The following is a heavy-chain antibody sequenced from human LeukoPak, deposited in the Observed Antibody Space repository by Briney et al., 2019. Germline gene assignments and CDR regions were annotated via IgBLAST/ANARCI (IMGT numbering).Heavy chain of an antibody. CDR3: ARTTGRFDF. J-gene: IGHJ4*02. CDR2: INTNTGNP. D-gene: IGHD1-14*01. V-gene: IGHV7-4-1*02. CDR1: GYTLTDYY. Sequence: ASVKVSCKASGYTLTDYYIHWVRQAPGQGLEWMGWINTNTGNPTYAQGFTGRFVFSLDTSVSTAYLQISSLKAEDTAVYYCARTTGRFDFWGQGTLVTVSS.